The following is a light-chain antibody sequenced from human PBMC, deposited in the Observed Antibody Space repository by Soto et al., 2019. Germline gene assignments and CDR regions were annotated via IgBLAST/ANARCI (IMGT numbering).Light chain of an antibody. CDR2: GAS. CDR3: QQYGSSGT. CDR1: PFIPIH. Sequence: EIALKQSPPTLSLSPRDRAPLSCRASPFIPIHLAWYQQKPGQPPRLLIYGASNRATGIPDRFSGSGSGTDFTLTISRLEPEDFAVYYCQQYGSSGTVGQGTKVDIK. V-gene: IGKV3-20*01. J-gene: IGKJ1*01.